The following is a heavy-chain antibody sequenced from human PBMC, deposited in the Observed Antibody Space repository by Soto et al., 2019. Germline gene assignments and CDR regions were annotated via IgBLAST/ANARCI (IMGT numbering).Heavy chain of an antibody. V-gene: IGHV3-30-3*01. CDR3: AREFYDYFDY. J-gene: IGHJ4*02. D-gene: IGHD2-2*01. Sequence: QVQLVESGGGVVQPGRSLRLSCAASGFTFSSYAMHWVRQAPGKGLEWVAVISYDGSNKYYADSVKGRFTISRDNSKNTLYLQMNSLRAEDTAVYYCAREFYDYFDYCGQGTLVTVSS. CDR2: ISYDGSNK. CDR1: GFTFSSYA.